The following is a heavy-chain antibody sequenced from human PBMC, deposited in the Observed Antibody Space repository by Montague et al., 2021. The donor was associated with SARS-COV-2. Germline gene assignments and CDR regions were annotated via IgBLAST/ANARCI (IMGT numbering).Heavy chain of an antibody. J-gene: IGHJ4*02. CDR3: ARGRVDTTMILVVFTGAAHYFDA. Sequence: SETLSLTCAVYGGSFSGYYWTWIRQSPGKGLEWIGEINHSGSTNYSPSLESRVAISVDTSKNQFSLKLNSVTAADTAIYYCARGRVDTTMILVVFTGAAHYFDAWGQGTLVSVSS. CDR1: GGSFSGYY. D-gene: IGHD3-22*01. CDR2: INHSGST. V-gene: IGHV4-34*01.